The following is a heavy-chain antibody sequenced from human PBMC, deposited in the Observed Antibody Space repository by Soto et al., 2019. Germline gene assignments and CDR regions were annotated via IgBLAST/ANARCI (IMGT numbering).Heavy chain of an antibody. D-gene: IGHD2-15*01. V-gene: IGHV1-3*01. CDR3: ARGRFCGGGNCYANGYFDS. J-gene: IGHJ4*02. CDR1: GYTFTSYS. Sequence: ASVKVSCKSSGYTFTSYSMHWVRQAPGQRLEWMGWINAVNANTKYSQKFQGRVTVTRDTSASTDYMELSGLTFEDTAVYYCARGRFCGGGNCYANGYFDSWGQGTLVTVSS. CDR2: INAVNANT.